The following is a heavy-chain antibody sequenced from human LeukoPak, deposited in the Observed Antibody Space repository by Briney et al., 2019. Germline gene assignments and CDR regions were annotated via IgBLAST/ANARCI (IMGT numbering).Heavy chain of an antibody. CDR1: CSSYW. J-gene: IGHJ4*02. D-gene: IGHD3-3*01. Sequence: CSSYWIGWVRQMPGEGLEWMGIIYPGDSDTRYSPSLQGQVTISVDTSIGTAYLQWSSLKASDTAIYYCARQNDFRLDYWGQGTLVTVSS. V-gene: IGHV5-51*01. CDR2: IYPGDSDT. CDR3: ARQNDFRLDY.